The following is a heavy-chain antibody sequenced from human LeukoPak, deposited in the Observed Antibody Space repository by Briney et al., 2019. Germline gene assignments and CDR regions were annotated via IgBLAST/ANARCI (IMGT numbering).Heavy chain of an antibody. J-gene: IGHJ4*02. Sequence: SETLSLTCTVSGGSISSYHWSWIRQPPGKGLEWIGYIYNSGSTNYNPSLKSRVTISMDTSKNQFSLKLSSVTAADTAIYYCARRKAKTPNYFDYWGQGTLVTVSS. CDR3: ARRKAKTPNYFDY. V-gene: IGHV4-59*08. CDR1: GGSISSYH. CDR2: IYNSGST.